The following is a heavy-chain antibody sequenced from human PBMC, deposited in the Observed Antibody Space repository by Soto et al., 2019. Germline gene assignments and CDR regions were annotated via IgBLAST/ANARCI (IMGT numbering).Heavy chain of an antibody. J-gene: IGHJ4*02. CDR2: IYWDDDK. D-gene: IGHD2-2*01. Sequence: QITLKESGPTLVKPTQTLTLTCTFSGFSLSTTGVGVGWIRQPPGKALEWLAIIYWDDDKRYSPSLKSRLTITKDNSNNQVVLTMTNMDPVDTATYYCARESSRFFDFWGQGTLVTVSS. CDR1: GFSLSTTGVG. CDR3: ARESSRFFDF. V-gene: IGHV2-5*02.